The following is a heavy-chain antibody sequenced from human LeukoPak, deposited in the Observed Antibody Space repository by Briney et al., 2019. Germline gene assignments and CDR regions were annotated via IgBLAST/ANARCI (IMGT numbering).Heavy chain of an antibody. D-gene: IGHD4-23*01. CDR3: ATPRGYGNSDAFDI. CDR2: FDPEDGET. CDR1: GYTLTELS. V-gene: IGHV1-24*01. J-gene: IGHJ3*02. Sequence: GASVKVSCKVSGYTLTELSMHWVRQAPGKGPEWMGGFDPEDGETIYAQKFQGRVTLTEDTSTDTAYMELSSLRSEDTAVYYCATPRGYGNSDAFDIWGQGTMVTVSS.